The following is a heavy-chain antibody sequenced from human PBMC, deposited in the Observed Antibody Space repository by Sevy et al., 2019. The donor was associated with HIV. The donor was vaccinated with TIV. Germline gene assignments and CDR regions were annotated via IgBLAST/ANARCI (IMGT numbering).Heavy chain of an antibody. V-gene: IGHV4-59*01. D-gene: IGHD2-15*01. J-gene: IGHJ4*02. CDR2: IDYSGTT. CDR1: GGSISGDS. CDR3: ARGGGSFDY. Sequence: SETLSLTCSVSGGSISGDSWGWIRQPPTKEREWIGNIDYSGTTNYNPSLKSRVTISVDTSKNQFSLNLSSVAAADTAVYYCARGGGSFDYWGQGPLVTVSS.